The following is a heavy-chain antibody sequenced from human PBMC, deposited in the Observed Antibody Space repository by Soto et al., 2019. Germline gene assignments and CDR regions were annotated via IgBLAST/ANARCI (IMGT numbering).Heavy chain of an antibody. CDR2: ISGSGGST. CDR1: GFTFSCYA. Sequence: GGSLRLSCAASGFTFSCYAMSWVRQAPGKGLEWVSAISGSGGSTYYADSVKGRFTISRDNSKNTLYLQMNSLRAEDTAVYYCAKGIAAAGTRNFQHWGQGTLVTVSS. D-gene: IGHD6-13*01. J-gene: IGHJ1*01. CDR3: AKGIAAAGTRNFQH. V-gene: IGHV3-23*01.